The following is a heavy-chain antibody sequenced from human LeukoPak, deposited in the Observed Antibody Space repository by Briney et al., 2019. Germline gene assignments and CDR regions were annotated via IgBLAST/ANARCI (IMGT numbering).Heavy chain of an antibody. CDR1: SGSISSSGYY. CDR2: IYYSGTT. V-gene: IGHV4-39*01. CDR3: ARQVSDYFYYYIDV. J-gene: IGHJ6*03. Sequence: SENLSLNCSVSSGSISSSGYYWNWIRQPPGKGLEWVGSIYYSGTTYYNSSLKSRVTISEDTSKNRFSLMLTSVTAADTAVYYCARQVSDYFYYYIDVWGERTTVIVSS.